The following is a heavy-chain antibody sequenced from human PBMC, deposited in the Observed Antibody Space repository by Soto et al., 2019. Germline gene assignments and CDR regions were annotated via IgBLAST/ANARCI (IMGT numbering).Heavy chain of an antibody. Sequence: EVQLLESGGGLVQPGGSLRLSCTASGFSFTSYAMSWVRQAPGKGLEWVSVISGSTATIHYADSVKGRFTISRDNSKNTLYQQMNSRRAADKTGYYCAKGRKGYDDSNGPPWNFDLWGQWTMVTVSP. D-gene: IGHD3-22*01. J-gene: IGHJ3*01. V-gene: IGHV3-23*01. CDR3: AKGRKGYDDSNGPPWNFDL. CDR1: GFSFTSYA. CDR2: ISGSTATI.